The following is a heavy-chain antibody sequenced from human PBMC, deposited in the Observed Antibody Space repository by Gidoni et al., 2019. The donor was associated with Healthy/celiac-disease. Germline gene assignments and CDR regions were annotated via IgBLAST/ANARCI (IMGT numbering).Heavy chain of an antibody. CDR3: ARDDGEVRGPGGWFDP. J-gene: IGHJ5*02. CDR2: IIPNFGTE. V-gene: IGHV1-69*01. D-gene: IGHD3-10*01. Sequence: QVQLVQSGAEVKKPGSSVTVSCKASAGTFSSYAISWVRQAPGQGLEWMGGIIPNFGTENYAQKFQGRVTITADESTSTAYMELSSLRSEDTAVYYCARDDGEVRGPGGWFDPWGQGTLVTVSS. CDR1: AGTFSSYA.